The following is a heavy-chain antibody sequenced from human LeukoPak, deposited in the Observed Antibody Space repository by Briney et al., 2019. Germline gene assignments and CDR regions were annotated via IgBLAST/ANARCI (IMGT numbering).Heavy chain of an antibody. D-gene: IGHD1-26*01. CDR2: ISSSSSTI. Sequence: GGSLRLSCAASGFTFSSYSMNWARQAPGKGLEWVSYISSSSSTIYYADSVKGRFTISRDNAKNSLYLQMNSLRAEDTALYYCARGGGGRYLVYWGQGTLVTVSS. CDR1: GFTFSSYS. J-gene: IGHJ4*02. V-gene: IGHV3-48*01. CDR3: ARGGGGRYLVY.